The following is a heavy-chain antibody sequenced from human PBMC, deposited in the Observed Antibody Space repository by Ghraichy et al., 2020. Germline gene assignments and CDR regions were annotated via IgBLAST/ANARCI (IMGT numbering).Heavy chain of an antibody. CDR2: IIPIFGTA. V-gene: IGHV1-69*13. CDR3: ARERGYSYGHGLNYFDY. J-gene: IGHJ4*02. CDR1: GGTFSSYA. Sequence: SVKVSCKASGGTFSSYAISWVRQAPGQGLEWMGGIIPIFGTANYAQKFQGRVTITADESTSTAYMELSSLRSEDTAVYYCARERGYSYGHGLNYFDYWGQGTLVTVSS. D-gene: IGHD5-18*01.